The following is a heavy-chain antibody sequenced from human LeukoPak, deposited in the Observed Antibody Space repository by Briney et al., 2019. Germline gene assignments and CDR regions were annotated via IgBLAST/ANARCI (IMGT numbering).Heavy chain of an antibody. V-gene: IGHV5-51*01. D-gene: IGHD6-6*01. J-gene: IGHJ6*02. CDR2: IYPGDSDT. CDR3: ARHGGSSKEDNYYYYGMDV. CDR1: GYSFTSYW. Sequence: GESLKISCKGSGYSFTSYWIGWVRQMPGKGLEWMGIIYPGDSDTRYSPSFQGQVTISADKSISTAYLQWSSLKASDTAMYYCARHGGSSKEDNYYYYGMDVWGQGTTVTVSS.